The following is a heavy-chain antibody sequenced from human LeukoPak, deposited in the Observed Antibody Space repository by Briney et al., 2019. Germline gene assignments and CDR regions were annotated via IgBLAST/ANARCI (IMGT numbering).Heavy chain of an antibody. D-gene: IGHD3-22*01. V-gene: IGHV3-23*01. CDR3: AKGTYYYDSSGYYYDQYYFDY. J-gene: IGHJ4*02. Sequence: GSLRLSCATSGFTFSSYAMSWVRQAPGKGLEWVSAISGSGGSTYYADSVKGRFTISRDNSKNTLYLQMNSLRAEDTAVYYCAKGTYYYDSSGYYYDQYYFDYWGQGTLVTVSS. CDR2: ISGSGGST. CDR1: GFTFSSYA.